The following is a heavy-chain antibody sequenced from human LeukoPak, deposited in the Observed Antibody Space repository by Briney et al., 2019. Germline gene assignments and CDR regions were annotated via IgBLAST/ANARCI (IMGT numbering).Heavy chain of an antibody. Sequence: PSETLSLTCAVYGGSFSGYYWSWIRQPPGKGLEWIGEINHSGSTNYNPSLKSRVTISVDTSKNQFSLKLSSVTAADTAVYYCARASAYYDFWSGYLYAFDIWGQGTMVTVSS. CDR1: GGSFSGYY. D-gene: IGHD3-3*01. CDR2: INHSGST. J-gene: IGHJ3*02. CDR3: ARASAYYDFWSGYLYAFDI. V-gene: IGHV4-34*01.